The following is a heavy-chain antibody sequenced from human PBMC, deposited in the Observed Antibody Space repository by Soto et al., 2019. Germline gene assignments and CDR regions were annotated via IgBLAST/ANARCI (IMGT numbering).Heavy chain of an antibody. D-gene: IGHD1-26*01. CDR3: ARDWEGAALVSYYYYGIDV. CDR2: IIPIFGTA. J-gene: IGHJ6*02. Sequence: ASVKVSCKASGGTFSSYAISWVRQAPGQGLEWMGGIIPIFGTANYAQKFQGRVTITADESTSTAYMELSSLRSEDTAVYYCARDWEGAALVSYYYYGIDVWG. V-gene: IGHV1-69*13. CDR1: GGTFSSYA.